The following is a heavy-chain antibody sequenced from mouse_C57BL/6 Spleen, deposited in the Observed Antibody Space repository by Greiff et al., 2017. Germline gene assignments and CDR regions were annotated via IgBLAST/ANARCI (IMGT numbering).Heavy chain of an antibody. V-gene: IGHV1-85*01. Sequence: VQLQQSGPELVKPGASVKLSCKASGYTFTSSALNWVKQRPGQGLEWIGWIYPRAGSTKYNEKFQGKDTLTVDTSSRTAYLELHSLTSEDSAVYFCARYGPEGFAYWGQGTLVTVSA. CDR2: IYPRAGST. J-gene: IGHJ3*01. CDR3: ARYGPEGFAY. CDR1: GYTFTSSA. D-gene: IGHD1-1*01.